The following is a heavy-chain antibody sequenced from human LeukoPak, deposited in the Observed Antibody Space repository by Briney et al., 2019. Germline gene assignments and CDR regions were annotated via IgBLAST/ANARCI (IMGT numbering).Heavy chain of an antibody. V-gene: IGHV4-39*01. CDR2: IYYSGST. CDR3: ARHAGPKNWFDP. J-gene: IGHJ5*02. Sequence: SETLSLTCTVSGGSISSNTYYWGWIRQPPGKGLEWIGSIYYSGSTYYNPSLKSRVTISVDTSKNQFSLKLSSVTAADTAVYYCARHAGPKNWFDPWGQGTLVTVSS. CDR1: GGSISSNTYY.